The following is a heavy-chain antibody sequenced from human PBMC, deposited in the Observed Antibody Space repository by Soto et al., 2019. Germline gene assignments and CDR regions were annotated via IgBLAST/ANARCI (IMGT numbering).Heavy chain of an antibody. V-gene: IGHV3-23*01. CDR2: ISNSFSDGNT. Sequence: EVQLLESGGGLVQPGGSLRLSSAAYGFGFSTYAMNWVRKAPGKGLEWVSAISNSFSDGNTHYADSVKGRFTISRDNDKNTVFLEMNSLRAEDTAVYYCAKVFSPELGNYFAHWGQGTLVTVSS. CDR1: GFGFSTYA. J-gene: IGHJ4*02. CDR3: AKVFSPELGNYFAH. D-gene: IGHD1-7*01.